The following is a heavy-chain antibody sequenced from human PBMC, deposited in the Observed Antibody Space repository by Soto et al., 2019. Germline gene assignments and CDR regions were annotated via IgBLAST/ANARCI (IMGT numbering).Heavy chain of an antibody. CDR2: INHSGST. CDR1: GGSFSGYY. Sequence: QVQLQQWGAGLLKPSETLSLTCAVYGGSFSGYYWSWIRQPPGKGLEWMGEINHSGSTNYNPSLKCRVTISVETSKTQFYLKLRSVTAADTAVYYCARYVMVRGFGGRYGMDVWGQGTTVTVSS. J-gene: IGHJ6*02. CDR3: ARYVMVRGFGGRYGMDV. V-gene: IGHV4-34*01. D-gene: IGHD3-10*01.